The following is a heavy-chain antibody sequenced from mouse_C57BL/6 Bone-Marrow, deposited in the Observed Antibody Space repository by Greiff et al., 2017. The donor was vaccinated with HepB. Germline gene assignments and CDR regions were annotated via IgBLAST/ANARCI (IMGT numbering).Heavy chain of an antibody. CDR2: IDPENGDT. Sequence: EVKLVESGAELVRPGASVKLSCTASGFNIKDDYMHWVKQRPEQGLEWIGWIDPENGDTEYASKFQGKATITADTSSNTAYLQLSSLTSEDTAVYYCTTETAQAYYFDYWGQGTTLTVSS. CDR3: TTETAQAYYFDY. J-gene: IGHJ2*01. D-gene: IGHD3-2*02. V-gene: IGHV14-4*01. CDR1: GFNIKDDY.